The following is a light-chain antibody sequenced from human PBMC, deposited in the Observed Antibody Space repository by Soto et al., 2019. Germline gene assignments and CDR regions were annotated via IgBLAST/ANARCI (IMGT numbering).Light chain of an antibody. Sequence: DIQITHSPSSLSASVVDRVTITFRASQSISSYLNWYQQKPGKAPKLLIYAASSLQSGVPSRFSGSGSGTDFTLTISSLQPEDFATYYCQKSYSTPPTFGQGTKVDIK. V-gene: IGKV1-39*01. J-gene: IGKJ1*01. CDR3: QKSYSTPPT. CDR2: AAS. CDR1: QSISSY.